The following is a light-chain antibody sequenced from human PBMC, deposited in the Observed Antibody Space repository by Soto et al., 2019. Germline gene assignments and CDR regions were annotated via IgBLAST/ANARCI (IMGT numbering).Light chain of an antibody. Sequence: EIVLTQSPGTRSLSPGERATLSCRASQSFSSTFLAWYQQKPGQAPRLLIFGVSNRATGTPDRFSGSGSGTDFTLSISRLEPEDFAVYYCQQYASSPLLTFGGGTKVDIK. CDR3: QQYASSPLLT. J-gene: IGKJ4*01. CDR1: QSFSSTF. V-gene: IGKV3-20*01. CDR2: GVS.